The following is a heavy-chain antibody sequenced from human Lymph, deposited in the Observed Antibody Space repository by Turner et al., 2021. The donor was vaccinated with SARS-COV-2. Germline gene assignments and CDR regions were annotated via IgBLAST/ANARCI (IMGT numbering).Heavy chain of an antibody. Sequence: EVQLLESGGGSVQPGRSLRLSCSASGFTFSSYTMSWVRQGPGKGLEWVSAISGSGASTYYADSVKGRFTIAGGNSKNTLYLQMNSLRVEDTAVYYCAKDGCGEIYCGGSSCYSGWFDPWGQGTLVTVSS. CDR1: GFTFSSYT. D-gene: IGHD2-15*01. CDR3: AKDGCGEIYCGGSSCYSGWFDP. J-gene: IGHJ5*02. V-gene: IGHV3-23*01. CDR2: ISGSGAST.